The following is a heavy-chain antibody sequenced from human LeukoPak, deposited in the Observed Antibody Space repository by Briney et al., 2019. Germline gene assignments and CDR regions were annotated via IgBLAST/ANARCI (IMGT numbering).Heavy chain of an antibody. CDR3: ARTPQKYCSSTTCYPDY. V-gene: IGHV3-23*01. J-gene: IGHJ4*02. Sequence: GGSLRLSCAASGFTFSSYAMSWVRLTPGKGLEWVSTISGSGDTAYHADSVRGRFTIPRDNSKNTLYLQMNSLRPENTAVYYCARTPQKYCSSTTCYPDYWGQGTLVTVSS. CDR1: GFTFSSYA. D-gene: IGHD2-2*01. CDR2: ISGSGDTA.